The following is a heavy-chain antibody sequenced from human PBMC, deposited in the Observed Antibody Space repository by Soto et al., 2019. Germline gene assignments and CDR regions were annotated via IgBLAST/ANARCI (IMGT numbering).Heavy chain of an antibody. Sequence: QVQLVQSGAEVKKPGSSVKVSCKASGGTFSSYAISWVRQAPGQGLEWMGGIIPIFGTANYARKFQGRVTITADKSTSTAYMELSSLRSEDTAVYYCARVRLYYGSGSPWGYYGMDVWGQGTTVTVSS. CDR3: ARVRLYYGSGSPWGYYGMDV. CDR2: IIPIFGTA. V-gene: IGHV1-69*06. D-gene: IGHD3-10*01. CDR1: GGTFSSYA. J-gene: IGHJ6*02.